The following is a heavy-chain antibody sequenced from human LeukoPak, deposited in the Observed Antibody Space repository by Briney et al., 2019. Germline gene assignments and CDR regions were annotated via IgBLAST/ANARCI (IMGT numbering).Heavy chain of an antibody. CDR2: INPDSGGT. CDR1: GYTFTGYY. V-gene: IGHV1-2*02. CDR3: ARGRADYDFWSGPDYYYMDV. Sequence: ASVKVSCKASGYTFTGYYMHWVRQAPGQGLEWMGWINPDSGGTNYAQKLQGRVTMTTDTSTSTAYMELRSLRSDDTAVYYCARGRADYDFWSGPDYYYMDVWGKGTTVTVSS. D-gene: IGHD3-3*01. J-gene: IGHJ6*03.